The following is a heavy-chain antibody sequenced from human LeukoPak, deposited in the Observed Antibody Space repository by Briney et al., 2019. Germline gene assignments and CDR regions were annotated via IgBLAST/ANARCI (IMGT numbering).Heavy chain of an antibody. CDR1: GFTFSSYW. CDR3: ARGGCSSTSCPNYYYYYGMDV. D-gene: IGHD2-2*01. Sequence: PGGSLRLSCAASGFTFSSYWMSWVRQAPGKGLEWVANIKQDGSEKYYVDSVKGRFTISRDNAKNSLYLQMNSLRAEDTAVYYCARGGCSSTSCPNYYYYYGMDVWGQGTTVTVS. V-gene: IGHV3-7*01. J-gene: IGHJ6*02. CDR2: IKQDGSEK.